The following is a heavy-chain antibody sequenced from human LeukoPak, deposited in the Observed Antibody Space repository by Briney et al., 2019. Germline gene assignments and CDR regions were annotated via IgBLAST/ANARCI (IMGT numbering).Heavy chain of an antibody. CDR2: MNPNSGNT. D-gene: IGHD6-13*01. Sequence: ASVKVSCKASGYTFTSYDINWVRQATGQGLEWMGWMNPNSGNTGYAQKFQGRVTMTTDTSTSTAYMELRSLRSDDTAVYYCARDQGLGSWYSKVYYYYMDVWGKGTTVTISS. J-gene: IGHJ6*03. CDR3: ARDQGLGSWYSKVYYYYMDV. CDR1: GYTFTSYD. V-gene: IGHV1-8*01.